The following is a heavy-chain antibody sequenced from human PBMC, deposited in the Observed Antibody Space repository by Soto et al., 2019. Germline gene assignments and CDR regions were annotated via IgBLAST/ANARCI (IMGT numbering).Heavy chain of an antibody. CDR3: AKGLLAIVGTTLPRDAFNI. V-gene: IGHV3-30*18. J-gene: IGHJ3*02. Sequence: GGSLRLSCAASGFSFTTYVMHWVRQAPGKGLEWVAVISHDGSYKYYGDAVKGRFTISRDTSKNAVYLEMNSLRPEDTAVYYCAKGLLAIVGTTLPRDAFNIWGQGAMVTVSS. CDR2: ISHDGSYK. D-gene: IGHD1-26*01. CDR1: GFSFTTYV.